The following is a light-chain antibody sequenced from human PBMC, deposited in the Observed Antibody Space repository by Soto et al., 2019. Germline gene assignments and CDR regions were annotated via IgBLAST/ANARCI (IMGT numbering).Light chain of an antibody. CDR2: EVS. CDR1: SSNVGGYNY. Sequence: QSALTQPASVSGSPGQSITISCSETSSNVGGYNYVSWYQHHPGKVPKRMIYEVSNRPLGISNRFSGSKSGNTASLTISGLQSEDEADYYCSSYTTSYTQVFGGGTKLTVL. V-gene: IGLV2-14*01. J-gene: IGLJ2*01. CDR3: SSYTTSYTQV.